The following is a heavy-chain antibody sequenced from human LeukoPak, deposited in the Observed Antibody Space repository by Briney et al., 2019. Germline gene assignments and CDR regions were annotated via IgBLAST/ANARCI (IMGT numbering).Heavy chain of an antibody. CDR2: ISGSGGST. CDR1: GFTFSSYA. CDR3: AKGRRELLWFGELSFDP. J-gene: IGHJ5*02. V-gene: IGHV3-23*01. D-gene: IGHD3-10*01. Sequence: GGSLRLSCAASGFTFSSYAMSWVRQAPGKGLEWVSAISGSGGSTHYADSVKGRFTISRDNSKSTLYLQMNSLRPEDTAVYYCAKGRRELLWFGELSFDPWGQGTLVTVSS.